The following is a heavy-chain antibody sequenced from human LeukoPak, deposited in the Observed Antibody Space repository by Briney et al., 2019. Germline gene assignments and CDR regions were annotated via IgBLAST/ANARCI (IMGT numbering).Heavy chain of an antibody. V-gene: IGHV3-11*06. CDR1: GFTFSDYY. CDR3: AKVGRITMVRGVLDY. CDR2: ISGSSGHT. J-gene: IGHJ4*02. Sequence: GGSLRLSCAASGFTFSDYYMSWVRQAPGKGLEWVSYISGSSGHTKYADSVKGRFTISRDNAKNSLYLQVNSLRAEDTAVYYCAKVGRITMVRGVLDYWGQGTLVTVSS. D-gene: IGHD3-10*01.